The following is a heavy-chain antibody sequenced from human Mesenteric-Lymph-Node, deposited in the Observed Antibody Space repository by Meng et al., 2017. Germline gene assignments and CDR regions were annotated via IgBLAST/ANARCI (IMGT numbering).Heavy chain of an antibody. CDR2: INHSGST. V-gene: IGHV4-34*01. Sequence: SETLSLTCAVYGGSFSGYYWSWIRQPPGKGLEWIGEINHSGSTNYNPSLKSRVTISVDTSKNQFSLKLSSVTAADTAVYYCARAEVTFDYWGQGTLVTVSS. J-gene: IGHJ4*02. D-gene: IGHD2-21*02. CDR3: ARAEVTFDY. CDR1: GGSFSGYY.